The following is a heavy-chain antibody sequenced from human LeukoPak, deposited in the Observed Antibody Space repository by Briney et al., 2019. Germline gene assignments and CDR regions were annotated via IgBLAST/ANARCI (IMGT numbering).Heavy chain of an antibody. CDR3: ARESVDYDFWSGYSDYYYYGMDV. D-gene: IGHD3-3*01. CDR1: GGSISSSNW. CDR2: IDHSGST. V-gene: IGHV4-4*02. J-gene: IGHJ6*02. Sequence: SGTLSLTCAVSGGSISSSNWWRWVRQPPGQGLEWIGEIDHSGSTNYNPSLKSRVTISVDKSKNQFSLKLSSVTAADTAVYYCARESVDYDFWSGYSDYYYYGMDVWGQGTTVTVSS.